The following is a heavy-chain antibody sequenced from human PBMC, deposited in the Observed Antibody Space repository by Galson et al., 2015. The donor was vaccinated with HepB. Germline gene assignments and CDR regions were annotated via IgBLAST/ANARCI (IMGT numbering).Heavy chain of an antibody. CDR3: ASDYDSSGSDY. Sequence: TCTVSGGSISSSSYYWGWIRQPPGKGLEWIGSIYYSGSTYYNPSLKSRVTISVDTSKNQFSLKLSSVTAADTAVYYCASDYDSSGSDYWGQGTLVTVSS. CDR2: IYYSGST. J-gene: IGHJ4*02. D-gene: IGHD3-22*01. CDR1: GGSISSSSYY. V-gene: IGHV4-39*01.